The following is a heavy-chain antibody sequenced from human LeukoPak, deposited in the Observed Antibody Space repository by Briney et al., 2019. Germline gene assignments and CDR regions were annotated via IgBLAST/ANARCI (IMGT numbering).Heavy chain of an antibody. CDR2: ISTTGGNT. D-gene: IGHD6-19*01. Sequence: GGSLRLSCVASGFKLNNYAMRWVRQARGKGLEWVSSISTTGGNTYYAHSVKGRFTISRDKSENTMFLQMNGLRAEDTAVYYCAKDAMAGTGTFDYWGQGTLVTVSS. CDR1: GFKLNNYA. V-gene: IGHV3-23*01. J-gene: IGHJ4*02. CDR3: AKDAMAGTGTFDY.